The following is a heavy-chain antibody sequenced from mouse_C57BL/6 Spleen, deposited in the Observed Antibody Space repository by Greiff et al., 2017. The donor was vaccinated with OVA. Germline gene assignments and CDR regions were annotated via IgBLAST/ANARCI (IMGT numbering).Heavy chain of an antibody. D-gene: IGHD2-4*01. CDR3: ASPGGLRRDYAMDY. Sequence: VQVVESGGGLVKPGGSLQLSCAASGFTFSDYGMHWVRQAPEKGLEWVAYISSGSSTIYYAATVKGRFTISRDNAKNTLFLQMTSLRSEDTAMYYCASPGGLRRDYAMDYWGQGTSVTVSS. J-gene: IGHJ4*01. CDR1: GFTFSDYG. V-gene: IGHV5-17*01. CDR2: ISSGSSTI.